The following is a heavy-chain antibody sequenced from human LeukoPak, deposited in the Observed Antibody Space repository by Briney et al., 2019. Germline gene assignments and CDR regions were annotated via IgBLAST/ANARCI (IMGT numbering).Heavy chain of an antibody. J-gene: IGHJ4*02. V-gene: IGHV3-23*01. CDR1: GFTFSGFA. CDR2: ISGTSGNT. D-gene: IGHD6-19*01. CDR3: ARESSGWRGNFDY. Sequence: PGGSLRLSCAASGFTFSGFAMSWVRRTPGKGLEWVSGISGTSGNTIYADSVKGRLTISRDNSKNTLYLQMNGLRAEDTAVYYCARESSGWRGNFDYWGQGSLVTVSS.